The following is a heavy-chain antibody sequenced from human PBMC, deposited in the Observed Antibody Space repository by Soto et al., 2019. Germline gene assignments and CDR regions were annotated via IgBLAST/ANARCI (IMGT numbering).Heavy chain of an antibody. D-gene: IGHD2-15*01. J-gene: IGHJ6*02. CDR1: GYTFTSYA. Sequence: QVQLVQSGAEGKKPGASVKVSCKASGYTFTSYAMHWVRQAPGQRLEWMGWINAGNGNTKYSQKFQGRVTITRDTSASTAYMELSSLRSEDTAVYYCARDPEGYCSGGSCPRWEYYYGMDVWGQGTTVTVSS. CDR3: ARDPEGYCSGGSCPRWEYYYGMDV. V-gene: IGHV1-3*01. CDR2: INAGNGNT.